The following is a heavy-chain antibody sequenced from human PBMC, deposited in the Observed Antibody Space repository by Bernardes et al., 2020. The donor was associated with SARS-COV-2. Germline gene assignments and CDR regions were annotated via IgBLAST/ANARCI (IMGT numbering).Heavy chain of an antibody. J-gene: IGHJ6*02. CDR2: IYPGDSGT. D-gene: IGHD4-17*01. Sequence: GESLKISCKGSDYTFTNYWIGWVRQMPGKGLEWMGIIYPGDSGTKYSPSFQGRVTIPADKSVNTAYLQWSSLKASDTAIYYCARRRYGDFGVDVWGQGTTVTVSS. V-gene: IGHV5-51*01. CDR1: DYTFTNYW. CDR3: ARRRYGDFGVDV.